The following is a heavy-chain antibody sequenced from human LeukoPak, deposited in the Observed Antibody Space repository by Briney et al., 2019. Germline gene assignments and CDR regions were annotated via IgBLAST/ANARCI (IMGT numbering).Heavy chain of an antibody. J-gene: IGHJ4*02. CDR2: ISWNSGSI. CDR1: GFTFDDYA. V-gene: IGHV3-9*01. D-gene: IGHD4-17*01. CDR3: AKDHYGDYPYYFDY. Sequence: PGRSLRLSCAASGFTFDDYAMHWVRQAPGKGLEWVSGISWNSGSIGYADSVKGRFTISRDNAKSSLYLQMNSLRAEDTAVYYCAKDHYGDYPYYFDYWGQGTLVTVSS.